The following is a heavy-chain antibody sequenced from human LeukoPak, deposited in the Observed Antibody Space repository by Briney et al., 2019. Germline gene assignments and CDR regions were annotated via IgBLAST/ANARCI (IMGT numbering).Heavy chain of an antibody. CDR1: RDILAFYW. CDR3: ARRRRDAFDV. CDR2: IWPDDSDT. J-gene: IGHJ3*01. V-gene: IGHV5-51*01. Sequence: GESLKISCKVSRDILAFYWIAWVRQMPGKGLECMGIIWPDDSDTRYSPSFRGQVTISADKSISTAFLQWNSLKASDTAMYYCARRRRDAFDVWGQGTMVTVSS.